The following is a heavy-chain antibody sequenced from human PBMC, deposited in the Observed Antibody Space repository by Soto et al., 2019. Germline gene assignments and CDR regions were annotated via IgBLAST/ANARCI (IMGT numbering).Heavy chain of an antibody. D-gene: IGHD6-19*01. CDR1: GYPFTTYD. CDR3: AAIAVAGTDY. CDR2: MNPGSGYT. V-gene: IGHV1-8*01. J-gene: IGHJ4*02. Sequence: QVQVVQSGAEVKKPGASVKVSCEASGYPFTTYDINWVRQATGQGPEWMGWMNPGSGYTGYAQKFQARVTMTRDTSTSTAYMELSRLTSEDTAVYYCAAIAVAGTDYWGQGTLVTVSS.